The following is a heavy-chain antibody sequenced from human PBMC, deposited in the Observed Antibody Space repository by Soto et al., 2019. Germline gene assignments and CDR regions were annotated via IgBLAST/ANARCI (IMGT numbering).Heavy chain of an antibody. J-gene: IGHJ6*02. CDR3: ARPEYSSSSYGMDV. CDR1: GFTFSSYI. Sequence: GVLRLSCAASGFTFSSYIMNWVRQAPGKGLEWVSYISSSSSTIYYADSVKGRFTISRDNAKNSLYLQMNSLRDEDTAVYYCARPEYSSSSYGMDVWGQGTTVTAP. V-gene: IGHV3-48*02. CDR2: ISSSSSTI. D-gene: IGHD6-6*01.